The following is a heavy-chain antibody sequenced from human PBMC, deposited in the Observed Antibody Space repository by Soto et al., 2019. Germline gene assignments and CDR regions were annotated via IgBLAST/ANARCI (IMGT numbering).Heavy chain of an antibody. D-gene: IGHD6-19*01. Sequence: LRLSCSASGFTFSNYAIHWVRQAPGKGLEWVAVISYDGSKNFFADSVKGRFTISRDYSRNTVYLQMNSLRVEDPAVYYCARGTAVTSPNYFDREVWGQGTTVIVS. CDR3: ARGTAVTSPNYFDREV. V-gene: IGHV3-30-3*01. CDR1: GFTFSNYA. J-gene: IGHJ6*02. CDR2: ISYDGSKN.